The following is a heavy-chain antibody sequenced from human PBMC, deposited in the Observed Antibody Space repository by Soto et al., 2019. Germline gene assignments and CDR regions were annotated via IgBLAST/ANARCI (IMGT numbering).Heavy chain of an antibody. CDR3: ARENGDFWTDAFDI. CDR1: GGSISSSDSY. D-gene: IGHD3-3*01. CDR2: IYYSGST. V-gene: IGHV4-31*03. J-gene: IGHJ3*02. Sequence: PSXTLSLTCTVSGGSISSSDSYWIWIRQHPGKGLEWIGYIYYSGSTYYNPSLKSRVNISVDTSKNQFSLKLTPVTAADTAVYYCARENGDFWTDAFDIWGQGTMVTVSS.